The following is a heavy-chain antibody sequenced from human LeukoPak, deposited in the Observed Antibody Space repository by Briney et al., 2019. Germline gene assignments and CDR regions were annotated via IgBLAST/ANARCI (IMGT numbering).Heavy chain of an antibody. Sequence: SETLSLICIVSGGSITSYYWSWLRQPRGKGLEWIGRIYTSGTTKYNPSLKSRVTISVDTSKNQFSLRLSSVTAADAAVYYCARGRGPDYDYYYMDVWGKGTTVTVSS. V-gene: IGHV4-4*07. J-gene: IGHJ6*03. CDR2: IYTSGTT. CDR1: GGSITSYY. CDR3: ARGRGPDYDYYYMDV.